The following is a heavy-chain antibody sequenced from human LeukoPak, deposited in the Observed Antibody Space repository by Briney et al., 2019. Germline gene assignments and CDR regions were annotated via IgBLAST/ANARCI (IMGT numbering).Heavy chain of an antibody. CDR1: GYTFTGYY. J-gene: IGHJ3*02. CDR3: ARPLRFLQWLSWSYDI. Sequence: ASVKVSCKASGYTFTGYYMHWVRQAPGQGLEWMGWINPNSGCTNYAQKVQGRVTITRDTSISTAFMELSRLRSDDTAVYYWARPLRFLQWLSWSYDIWGQETMVTVSS. CDR2: INPNSGCT. D-gene: IGHD3-3*01. V-gene: IGHV1-2*02.